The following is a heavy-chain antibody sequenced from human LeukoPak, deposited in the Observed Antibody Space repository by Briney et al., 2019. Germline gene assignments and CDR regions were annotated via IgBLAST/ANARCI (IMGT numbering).Heavy chain of an antibody. V-gene: IGHV3-21*05. CDR2: IGTTSGAI. CDR1: GFTFNAFG. D-gene: IGHD6-13*01. Sequence: GGSLRLSCAASGFTFNAFGMNWVRQAPGKGLEWVSYIGTTSGAIYYADSVKGRFTISRDNAKNSLYLQMNSLRAEDTAVYYCARDGLPSSSLEYFQHWGQGTLVTVSS. J-gene: IGHJ1*01. CDR3: ARDGLPSSSLEYFQH.